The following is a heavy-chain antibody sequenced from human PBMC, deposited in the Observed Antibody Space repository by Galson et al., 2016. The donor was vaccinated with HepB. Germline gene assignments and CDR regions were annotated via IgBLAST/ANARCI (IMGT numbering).Heavy chain of an antibody. J-gene: IGHJ4*02. CDR2: ISYTGTNE. Sequence: SLRLSCAASGFTFSTYGTHWVRQAPGKGLEWVAVISYTGTNEYYADSVKGRFTISRDNSKNTLYLQMNSLRAEDTAVYYCARGMAAFFDYWGQGTLVTVSS. CDR1: GFTFSTYG. V-gene: IGHV3-30*19. CDR3: ARGMAAFFDY. D-gene: IGHD5-24*01.